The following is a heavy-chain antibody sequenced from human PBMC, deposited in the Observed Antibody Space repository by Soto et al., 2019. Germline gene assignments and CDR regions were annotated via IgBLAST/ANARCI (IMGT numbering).Heavy chain of an antibody. D-gene: IGHD3-16*01. V-gene: IGHV4-59*08. CDR1: NDSISNYY. Sequence: QVHLHESGPGLVKPSETLSLTCTVSNDSISNYYWNWIRQSPGKGLEWIGYISYPGTTNYNPSLKIRVAISLDTSKKHFSLTLSSVTAADTAVYFWARGGVMVTDNWLDPWGQGTLVTVSS. CDR3: ARGGVMVTDNWLDP. CDR2: ISYPGTT. J-gene: IGHJ5*02.